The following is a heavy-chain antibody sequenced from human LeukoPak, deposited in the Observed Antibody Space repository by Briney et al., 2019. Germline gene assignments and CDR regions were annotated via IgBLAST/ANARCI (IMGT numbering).Heavy chain of an antibody. J-gene: IGHJ5*02. CDR1: GFTFSNAW. D-gene: IGHD6-19*01. CDR3: ARDNSPVALRRGWFDP. CDR2: INHSGST. V-gene: IGHV4-34*01. Sequence: GSLRLSCAASGFTFSNAWMSWVRQAPGKGLEWIGEINHSGSTNYNPSLKSRVTISVDTSKNQFSLKLSSVTAADTAVYYCARDNSPVALRRGWFDPWGQGTLVTVSS.